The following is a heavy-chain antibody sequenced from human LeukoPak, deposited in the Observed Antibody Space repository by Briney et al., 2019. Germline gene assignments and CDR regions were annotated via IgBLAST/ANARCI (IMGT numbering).Heavy chain of an antibody. CDR1: GGTFSSYA. CDR3: ARAGRIVGATMYGYWFDP. V-gene: IGHV1-69*05. D-gene: IGHD1-26*01. Sequence: GSSVKVSCKASGGTFSSYAISWVRQAPGQGLEWMGGIIPIFGTANYAQKFQGRVTITTDESTSTAYMELSSLRSEDTAVYYCARAGRIVGATMYGYWFDPWGQGTLVTVSS. J-gene: IGHJ5*02. CDR2: IIPIFGTA.